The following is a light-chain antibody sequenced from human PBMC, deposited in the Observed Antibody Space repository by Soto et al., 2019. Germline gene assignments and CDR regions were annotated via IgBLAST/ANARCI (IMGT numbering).Light chain of an antibody. CDR3: HQYNNWPPYT. CDR2: GAS. J-gene: IGKJ2*01. CDR1: QSVSSN. V-gene: IGKV3-15*01. Sequence: EIVMTQSPATLSVSPGERATLSCRASQSVSSNLAWYQQKPGQAPRLLIYGASTRAAGIPARFSGSGSGREYSLTIGSLKSEDFAVYYCHQYNNWPPYTFGQGNKLEIK.